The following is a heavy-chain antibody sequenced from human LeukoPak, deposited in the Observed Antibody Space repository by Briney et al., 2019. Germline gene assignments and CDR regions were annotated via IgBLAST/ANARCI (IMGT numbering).Heavy chain of an antibody. CDR3: ARGHQSTYMGSLKHGFDP. J-gene: IGHJ5*02. V-gene: IGHV4-39*07. D-gene: IGHD2-8*01. CDR2: IYYSGST. Sequence: PSETLSLTCTVSGGSISSSSYYWGWIRQPPGKGLEWIGSIYYSGSTYYNPSLKSRVTISVDTSKNQFSLKLSSVTAADTAVYYCARGHQSTYMGSLKHGFDPWGQGTLVTVSS. CDR1: GGSISSSSYY.